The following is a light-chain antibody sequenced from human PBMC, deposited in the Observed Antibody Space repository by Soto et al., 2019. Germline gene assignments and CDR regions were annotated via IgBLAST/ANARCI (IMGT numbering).Light chain of an antibody. V-gene: IGLV8-61*01. CDR2: STN. CDR3: ALYMGSGISA. CDR1: SGSVSTSYH. J-gene: IGLJ2*01. Sequence: QAVVTQEPSFSESPGGTVTLTCGLSSGSVSTSYHPSWFQQTPGQAPRTLIYSTNTRSSGVPDRFSGSILGNKAALTITGAQADDESNYFCALYMGSGISAFGGGTKVTVL.